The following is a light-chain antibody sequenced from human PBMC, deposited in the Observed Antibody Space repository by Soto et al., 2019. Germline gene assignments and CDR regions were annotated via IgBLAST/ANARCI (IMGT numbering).Light chain of an antibody. CDR1: QSVSGW. V-gene: IGKV1-5*01. CDR3: HQYDTYS. CDR2: HAS. Sequence: DIQMTQSPSTLSASVGDTVTVTCRASQSVSGWLAWYQQKPGTAPKLLIYHASTLVSGVPSRFSGSGSGTEFTLTISSLQPDDFATYFCHQYDTYSFGQGTKVDIK. J-gene: IGKJ1*01.